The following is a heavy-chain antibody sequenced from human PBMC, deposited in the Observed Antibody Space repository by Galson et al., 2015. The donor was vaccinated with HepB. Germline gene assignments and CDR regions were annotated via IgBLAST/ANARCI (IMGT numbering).Heavy chain of an antibody. Sequence: QSGAEVKKPGESLKISCKASGYKFTTYWIGWVRQMSGKGLEWMGIIYPGDSDTKYSPSFQGQVTITADKSINTAIYFCARVMLANPRDAFDVWGQGTVVTISS. CDR1: GYKFTTYW. D-gene: IGHD2/OR15-2a*01. J-gene: IGHJ3*01. CDR3: V. V-gene: IGHV5-51*01. CDR2: IYPGDSDT.